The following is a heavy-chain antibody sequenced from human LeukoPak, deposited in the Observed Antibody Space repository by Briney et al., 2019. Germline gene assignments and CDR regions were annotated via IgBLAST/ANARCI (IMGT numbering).Heavy chain of an antibody. CDR2: ISGSGGST. J-gene: IGHJ4*02. CDR3: AFGLWFGELLFDY. D-gene: IGHD3-10*01. V-gene: IGHV3-23*01. CDR1: GFTFSSYA. Sequence: GGSLRLSCAASGFTFSSYAMSWVRQAPGKGLEWVSAISGSGGSTYYADSVKGRFTIPRDNAKNSLYLQMNSLRAEDTAVYYCAFGLWFGELLFDYGGQGTLVTVSS.